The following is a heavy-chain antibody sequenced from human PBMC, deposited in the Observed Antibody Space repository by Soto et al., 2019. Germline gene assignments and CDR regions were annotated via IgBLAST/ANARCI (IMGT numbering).Heavy chain of an antibody. V-gene: IGHV4-4*02. Sequence: QVQLQESGPGLVKPSGTLSLTCAVSGASISDSKWWTWVRQSPGKGLEWIGESSPSGNSNYNPSLKGRVNTAVDKSKNQFSLQLTSVTAADTAIYYCANKEGTYYFTWGQGTLVTVSS. CDR3: ANKEGTYYFT. J-gene: IGHJ5*02. CDR2: SSPSGNS. D-gene: IGHD1-26*01. CDR1: GASISDSKW.